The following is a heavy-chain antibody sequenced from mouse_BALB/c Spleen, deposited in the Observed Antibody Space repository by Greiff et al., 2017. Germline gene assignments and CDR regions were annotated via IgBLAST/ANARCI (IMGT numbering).Heavy chain of an antibody. V-gene: IGHV1S137*01. D-gene: IGHD1-1*01. J-gene: IGHJ1*01. CDR1: GYTFTDYA. Sequence: QVQLQQSGAELVRPGVSVKISCKGSGYTFTDYAMHWVKQSHAKSLEWIGVISTYYGDASYNQKFKGKATMTVDKSSSTAYMELARLTSEDSAIYYCARKVEGNYWYFDVWGAGTTVTVSS. CDR2: ISTYYGDA. CDR3: ARKVEGNYWYFDV.